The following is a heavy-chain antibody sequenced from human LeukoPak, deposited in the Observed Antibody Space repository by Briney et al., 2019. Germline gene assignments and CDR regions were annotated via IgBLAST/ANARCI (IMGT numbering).Heavy chain of an antibody. CDR1: GFTFSSYG. Sequence: PGRSLRLSCAASGFTFSSYGMHWVRQAPGKGLEWVAVISYDGSNKYYADSVKGRFTISRDNSENTLYLQMNSLRAEDTAVYYCANLLRWEPYWGQGTLVTVSS. V-gene: IGHV3-30*18. CDR2: ISYDGSNK. J-gene: IGHJ4*02. CDR3: ANLLRWEPY. D-gene: IGHD4-23*01.